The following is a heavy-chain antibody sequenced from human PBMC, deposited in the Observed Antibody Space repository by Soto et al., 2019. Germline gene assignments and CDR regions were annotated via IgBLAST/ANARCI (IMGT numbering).Heavy chain of an antibody. CDR2: IYYSGST. Sequence: TLCLTCPVSGVSVNSGDYYGSWIRQPPGKGLEWIGYIYYSGSTYHNPSLKSRINISVDTSKNQFSLKLSSVTAADTAVYYCATVPTYYYDRSGYANAFDMWGQGTMVIV. CDR3: ATVPTYYYDRSGYANAFDM. D-gene: IGHD3-22*01. J-gene: IGHJ3*02. CDR1: GVSVNSGDYY. V-gene: IGHV4-30-4*01.